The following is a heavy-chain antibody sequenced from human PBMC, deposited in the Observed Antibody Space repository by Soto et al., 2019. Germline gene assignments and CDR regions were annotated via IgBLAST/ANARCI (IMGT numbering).Heavy chain of an antibody. D-gene: IGHD3-16*01. CDR3: ARHIMSIPSSLEWGT. Sequence: PGEPLKISCKSSGYSFTNYSIGWVRHMPGKGLEWMGVIYPGDSDTRYSPSFQGQVIISADKSISTAYLQWSSLKASDTAPYYCARHIMSIPSSLEWGTWGQHTTVPVS. CDR1: GYSFTNYS. V-gene: IGHV5-51*01. J-gene: IGHJ6*02. CDR2: IYPGDSDT.